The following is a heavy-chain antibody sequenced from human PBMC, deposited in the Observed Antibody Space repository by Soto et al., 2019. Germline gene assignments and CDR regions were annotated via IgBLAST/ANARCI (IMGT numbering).Heavy chain of an antibody. Sequence: QAQLVQSGAEMKKPGASVKVSCKAAGYTFSTYTMNWVRQAPGQSLEWMGWINAGSGNTKYSQNYQGRVSITRDTSASTVYMELTGLKSEDTAMYYCARDTETLGPRANDALDIWGQGTMVTVPS. V-gene: IGHV1-3*01. J-gene: IGHJ3*02. CDR1: GYTFSTYT. CDR2: INAGSGNT. CDR3: ARDTETLGPRANDALDI. D-gene: IGHD3-3*02.